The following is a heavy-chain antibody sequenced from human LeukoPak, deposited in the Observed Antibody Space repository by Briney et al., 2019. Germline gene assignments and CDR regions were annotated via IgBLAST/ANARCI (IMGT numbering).Heavy chain of an antibody. CDR3: ARVKGYDSGTYYFDY. CDR1: GGTFSSYA. V-gene: IGHV1-69*01. Sequence: SVKVSCKASGGTFSSYAISWVRQAPGQGLEWMGGIIPIFGTANYAQKFQGRVTITADESTSTAYMELSSLRSEDTVVYYCARVKGYDSGTYYFDYWGQGTLVSVSS. CDR2: IIPIFGTA. D-gene: IGHD3-22*01. J-gene: IGHJ4*02.